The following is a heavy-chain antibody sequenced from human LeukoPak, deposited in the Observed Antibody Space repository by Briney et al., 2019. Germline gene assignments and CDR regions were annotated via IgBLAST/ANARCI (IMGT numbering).Heavy chain of an antibody. D-gene: IGHD1-26*01. CDR3: ARVRSGSYYVDY. V-gene: IGHV3-66*01. Sequence: PGGSLGLSCAASEFTVSSNYMSWVRQAPGKGLEWVSVIYSGGSTYYADSVKGRFTISRDNSKNTLYLQMNSLRAEDTAVYYCARVRSGSYYVDYWGQGTLVTVSS. J-gene: IGHJ4*02. CDR2: IYSGGST. CDR1: EFTVSSNY.